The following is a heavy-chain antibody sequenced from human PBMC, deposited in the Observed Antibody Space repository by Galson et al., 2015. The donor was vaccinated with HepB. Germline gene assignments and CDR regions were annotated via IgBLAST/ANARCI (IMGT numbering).Heavy chain of an antibody. D-gene: IGHD5-18*01. J-gene: IGHJ6*02. CDR1: GFTFSNYG. V-gene: IGHV3-30*18. CDR3: AKADYSYSYVRYSGLYGVDV. Sequence: SLRLSCAASGFTFSNYGMHWVRQAPGKGLEWVAVISYDGSNKYYADSVKGRFIISRDNSKNTLYLQMNSLRIEDTAVYYCAKADYSYSYVRYSGLYGVDVWGQGTTVTVSS. CDR2: ISYDGSNK.